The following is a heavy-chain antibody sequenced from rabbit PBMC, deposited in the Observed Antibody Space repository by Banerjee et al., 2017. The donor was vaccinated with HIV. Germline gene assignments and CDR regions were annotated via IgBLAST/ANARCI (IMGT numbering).Heavy chain of an antibody. D-gene: IGHD1-1*01. CDR3: ARDDITSSGAFNL. V-gene: IGHV1S43*01. J-gene: IGHJ4*01. CDR1: GFDLSSDYY. CDR2: IYTSSGTT. Sequence: QEQLVESGGGLVKPEGSLTLTCKASGFDLSSDYYMCWVRQAPGKGLELIACIYTSSGTTDYASWAKGRFTITSNTNQNTVDLKMTSLTAADTATYFCARDDITSSGAFNLWGPGTLVTVS.